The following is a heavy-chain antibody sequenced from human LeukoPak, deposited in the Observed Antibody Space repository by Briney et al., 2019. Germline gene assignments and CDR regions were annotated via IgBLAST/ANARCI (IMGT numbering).Heavy chain of an antibody. CDR1: EFSVSNNY. D-gene: IGHD3-9*01. J-gene: IGHJ6*02. CDR3: AKLDILTGYSPYV. V-gene: IGHV3-66*04. Sequence: GGSLRLSCTASEFSVSNNYMSWVRQAPGKGLEWVSVIYSGGRTNYADSVRGRFSISRDNSKNTMYLQMNSLRVEDTAVYYCAKLDILTGYSPYVWGQGTTVTVSS. CDR2: IYSGGRT.